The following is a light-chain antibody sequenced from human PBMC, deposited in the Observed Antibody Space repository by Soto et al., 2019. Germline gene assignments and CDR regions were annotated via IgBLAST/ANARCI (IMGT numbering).Light chain of an antibody. V-gene: IGLV2-23*01. CDR1: TNDIGSHNL. CDR3: CSYAPSGTYV. J-gene: IGLJ1*01. Sequence: QSALTKPASVSGSPGQSITISCTGTTNDIGSHNLVSWYQQHQGKAPNLIIYEGTERPVGISDRFSGSNSGNTASLTISGLQAEDEADYYYCSYAPSGTYVFATGTKLTVL. CDR2: EGT.